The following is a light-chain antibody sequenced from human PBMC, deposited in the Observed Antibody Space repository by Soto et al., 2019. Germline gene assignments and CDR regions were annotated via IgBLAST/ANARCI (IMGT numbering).Light chain of an antibody. V-gene: IGKV3-15*01. CDR1: QSVSSN. Sequence: EVVVTHSPATLAVSPCERAALSCRASQSVSSNLAWYQQKPGQAPRLLIYGASTRATGIPARFSGSGSGTEFTLTISSLQSEDFAVYYCHQYDNWPKTFGQGTRLEIK. CDR2: GAS. J-gene: IGKJ5*01. CDR3: HQYDNWPKT.